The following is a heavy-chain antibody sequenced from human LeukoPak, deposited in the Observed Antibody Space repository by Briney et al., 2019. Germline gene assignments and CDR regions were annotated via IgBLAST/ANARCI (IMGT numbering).Heavy chain of an antibody. CDR3: ARDIGIAAAAYAEYFQH. V-gene: IGHV1-69*04. J-gene: IGHJ1*01. CDR1: GGTFSSYA. Sequence: ASVKVSCKASGGTFSSYAISWVRQAPGQGLEWMGRIIPIFGIANYAQKFQGTVTITADKSTSTAYMELSSLRSEDTAVYYCARDIGIAAAAYAEYFQHWGQGTLVTVSS. CDR2: IIPIFGIA. D-gene: IGHD6-13*01.